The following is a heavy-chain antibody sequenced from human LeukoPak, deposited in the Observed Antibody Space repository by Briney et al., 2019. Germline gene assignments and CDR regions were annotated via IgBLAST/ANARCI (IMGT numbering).Heavy chain of an antibody. Sequence: PGGSLRLSCAASGFIFSSYSIHWVRQAPGKGLEWVALISSDRGKQYYAESVKGRFTISRDNSKNTLYLQMNSLRADDTAVYYCAKALPSSWYFFDYWGQGTLVTVSS. CDR2: ISSDRGKQ. J-gene: IGHJ4*02. CDR3: AKALPSSWYFFDY. D-gene: IGHD6-13*01. CDR1: GFIFSSYS. V-gene: IGHV3-30-3*01.